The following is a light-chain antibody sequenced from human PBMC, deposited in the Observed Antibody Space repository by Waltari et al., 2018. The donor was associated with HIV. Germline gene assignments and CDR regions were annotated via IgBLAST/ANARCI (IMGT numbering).Light chain of an antibody. J-gene: IGKJ2*01. V-gene: IGKV4-1*01. CDR1: QNVLSTSSKKNF. CDR2: WAS. Sequence: DIVMTQSPLSLAVSLGERATINCKSSQNVLSTSSKKNFLAWYQQKPGQSPKLLIYWASNRESGVPDRFSGSGSGRNFSLTISSLQAEDVAVYFCQQYYYIPYTFGQGTKLEIK. CDR3: QQYYYIPYT.